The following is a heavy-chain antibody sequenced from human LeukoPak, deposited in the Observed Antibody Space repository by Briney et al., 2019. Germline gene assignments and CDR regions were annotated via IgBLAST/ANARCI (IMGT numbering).Heavy chain of an antibody. CDR2: IKQDGSEK. CDR1: GFTFGEYS. D-gene: IGHD3-3*01. V-gene: IGHV3-7*01. J-gene: IGHJ3*02. CDR3: ARAPVLRFLEWLVDAFDI. Sequence: PGGSLRLSCIASGFTFGEYSMSWVRQAPGKGLEWVANIKQDGSEKYYVDSVKGRFTISRDNAKNSLYLQMNSLRAEDTAVYYCARAPVLRFLEWLVDAFDIWGQGTMVTVSS.